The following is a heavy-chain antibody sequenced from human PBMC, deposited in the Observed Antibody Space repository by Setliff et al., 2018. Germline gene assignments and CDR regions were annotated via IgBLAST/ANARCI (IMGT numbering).Heavy chain of an antibody. Sequence: ASVKVSCKASGFTFTSSAVQWVRQARGQRLEWIGWIVVGSGNTNYAQKFQERVTITRDMSTSTAYMELSSLRSEDTAVYYCASAGHSGSWFPFDAFHIWGQGTMVTVSS. CDR3: ASAGHSGSWFPFDAFHI. D-gene: IGHD6-13*01. J-gene: IGHJ3*02. CDR1: GFTFTSSA. CDR2: IVVGSGNT. V-gene: IGHV1-58*01.